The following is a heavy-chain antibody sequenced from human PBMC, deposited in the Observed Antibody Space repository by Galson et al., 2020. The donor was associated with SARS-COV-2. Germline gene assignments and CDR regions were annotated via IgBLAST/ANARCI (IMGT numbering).Heavy chain of an antibody. CDR2: IYYSGST. CDR3: ARTPDWGPAATYFDY. Sequence: SETLSLTCAVSGYSISSSNWWGWIRQPPGKGLEWTGYIYYSGSTYYKPSLKSRVTISVDTSKNQFSLKLSSVTAVDTAVYYCARTPDWGPAATYFDYWGQGTLVTVSS. D-gene: IGHD2-15*01. J-gene: IGHJ4*02. CDR1: GYSISSSNW. V-gene: IGHV4-28*01.